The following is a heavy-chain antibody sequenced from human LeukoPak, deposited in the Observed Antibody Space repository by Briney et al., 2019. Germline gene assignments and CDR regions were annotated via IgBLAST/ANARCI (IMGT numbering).Heavy chain of an antibody. CDR2: IDHNADST. V-gene: IGHV3-23*01. Sequence: GGSLRLSCVASGFTFSSHVMGWVRRAPGKGLEWVSAIDHNADSTHYADSVKGRFTISRDNSKNTLYLQMNSLRAEDTAVYYCASGQRCFDYWGQGTLVTVSS. J-gene: IGHJ4*02. CDR1: GFTFSSHV. D-gene: IGHD6-25*01. CDR3: ASGQRCFDY.